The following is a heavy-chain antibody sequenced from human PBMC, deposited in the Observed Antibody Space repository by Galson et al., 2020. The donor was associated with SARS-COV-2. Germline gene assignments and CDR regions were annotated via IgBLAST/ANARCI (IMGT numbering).Heavy chain of an antibody. D-gene: IGHD4-17*01. J-gene: IGHJ3*02. CDR2: IYHSGTT. V-gene: IGHV4-38-2*01. CDR1: GDSISSAYY. CDR3: ARPLDYGDYFSALDI. Sequence: SETLSLTCGVSGDSISSAYYWGWIRQPPGKGLEWIGSIYHSGTTYYNPSLKSRVYISVDTSKKQFSLKLNSVTAADTAVYYCARPLDYGDYFSALDIWGQGTMVTVSS.